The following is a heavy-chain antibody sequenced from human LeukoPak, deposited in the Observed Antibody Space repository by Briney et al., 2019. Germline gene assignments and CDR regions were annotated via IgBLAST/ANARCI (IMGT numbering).Heavy chain of an antibody. D-gene: IGHD6-13*01. J-gene: IGHJ3*02. Sequence: PGGSLRLSCAASGFTFSSYAMSWVRQAPGKGLEWVSAISGSGGSTYYADSVKGRFTISRDNSKNTLYLQMNSLRAEDTAVYYCARATRGSWSYDAFDIWAKGQWSPSLQ. CDR3: ARATRGSWSYDAFDI. CDR1: GFTFSSYA. CDR2: ISGSGGST. V-gene: IGHV3-23*01.